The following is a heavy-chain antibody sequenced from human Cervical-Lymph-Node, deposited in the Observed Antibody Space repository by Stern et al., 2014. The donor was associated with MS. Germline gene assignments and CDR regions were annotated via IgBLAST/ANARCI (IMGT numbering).Heavy chain of an antibody. V-gene: IGHV3-48*01. D-gene: IGHD1-26*01. CDR3: ASRSGSYRYFDY. CDR1: GFTFSTYS. Sequence: EDQLVESGGGLVQPGGSLRLSCAASGFTFSTYSMNWVRQAPGKGLEWVSYIGSSGSIIYYSDSVKGRFTISRDNAKNSLYLQMNSLRAEDTAVYYCASRSGSYRYFDYWGQGTLVTVSS. J-gene: IGHJ4*02. CDR2: IGSSGSII.